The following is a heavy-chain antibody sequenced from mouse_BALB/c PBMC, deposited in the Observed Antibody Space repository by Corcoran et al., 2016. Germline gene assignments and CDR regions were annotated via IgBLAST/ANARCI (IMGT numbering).Heavy chain of an antibody. CDR2: IYPGSGST. Sequence: QVQLQQPGAELVKPGTSVKLSCKASGYNFTSYWINWVKLRPGQGLEWIGDIYPGSGSTNYNEKFKSKATLTVDTSSSTAYMQLSSLASEDSALYYCARYYDYAMDYWGQGTSVTVSS. CDR1: GYNFTSYW. V-gene: IGHV1-55*01. D-gene: IGHD2-4*01. J-gene: IGHJ4*01. CDR3: ARYYDYAMDY.